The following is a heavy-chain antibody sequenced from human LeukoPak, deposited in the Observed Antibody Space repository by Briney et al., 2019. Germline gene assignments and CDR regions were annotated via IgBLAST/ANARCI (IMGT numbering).Heavy chain of an antibody. D-gene: IGHD5-12*01. J-gene: IGHJ6*02. V-gene: IGHV1-24*01. Sequence: GASVTVSCKVSGYTLTELSMHWVRQAPGNGLEWMGGFDPEDGETIYAQKFQGRVTMTEDTSTDTAYMELSSLRSEDTAVYYCATDFTGSGYAPAAEQRRGLWYYYYGMDVWGQGTTVTVSS. CDR2: FDPEDGET. CDR3: ATDFTGSGYAPAAEQRRGLWYYYYGMDV. CDR1: GYTLTELS.